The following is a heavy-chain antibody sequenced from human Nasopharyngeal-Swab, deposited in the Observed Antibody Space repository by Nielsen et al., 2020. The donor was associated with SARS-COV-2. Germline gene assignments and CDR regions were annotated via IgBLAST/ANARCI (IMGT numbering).Heavy chain of an antibody. J-gene: IGHJ4*02. V-gene: IGHV3-30*18. CDR2: ISYDGSNK. D-gene: IGHD2-15*01. Sequence: GESLKISCAASGFTFSSYGMHWVRQAPGKGLEWVAVISYDGSNKYYAASVKGRFTISRDNSKNTLYLQMNSLRAEDTAVYYCAEVAGAYCSGGSCSTGYFDYWGQGTLVTVSS. CDR1: GFTFSSYG. CDR3: AEVAGAYCSGGSCSTGYFDY.